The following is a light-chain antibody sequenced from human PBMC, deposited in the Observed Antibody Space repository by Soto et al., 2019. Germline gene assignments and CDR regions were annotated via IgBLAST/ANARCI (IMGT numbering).Light chain of an antibody. V-gene: IGLV3-21*02. CDR3: QVWDSSSDPNVV. Sequence: SYVLTQPPSVSVAPGQTARITCGGNKIGSKSVHWYQQKPGQAPVLVVYDDSDRPSGIPERFSGSNSGNTATLTISRVEAGDEADYYCQVWDSSSDPNVVFGGGTKVTVL. J-gene: IGLJ2*01. CDR2: DDS. CDR1: KIGSKS.